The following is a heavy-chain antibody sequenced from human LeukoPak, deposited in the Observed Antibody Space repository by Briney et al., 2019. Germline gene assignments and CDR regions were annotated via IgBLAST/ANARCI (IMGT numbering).Heavy chain of an antibody. Sequence: SETLSLTCTVSGGSVSSYYWSWVRQPPGKGLEWIGYIYYSGSTNYNPSLKSRVTISVDTSKNQFSLKVSSVTAADTAVYYCARDRWLGYWGQGTLVTVSS. CDR2: IYYSGST. CDR3: ARDRWLGY. V-gene: IGHV4-59*02. J-gene: IGHJ4*02. D-gene: IGHD5-18*01. CDR1: GGSVSSYY.